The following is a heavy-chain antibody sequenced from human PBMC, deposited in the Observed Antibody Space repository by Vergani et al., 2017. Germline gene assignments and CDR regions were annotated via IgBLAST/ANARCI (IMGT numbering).Heavy chain of an antibody. CDR2: IYSGGST. Sequence: EVQLVESGGGLVQPGGSLRLSCAASGFTVSSNYMSWVRQAPGKGLEWVSIIYSGGSTYYADSVKGRFTISRDNSKNTLYLQMNSLRAEETAVYYCAREITSARGMDVWGQGTTVTVSS. CDR3: AREITSARGMDV. J-gene: IGHJ6*02. CDR1: GFTVSSNY. D-gene: IGHD1-1*01. V-gene: IGHV3-66*02.